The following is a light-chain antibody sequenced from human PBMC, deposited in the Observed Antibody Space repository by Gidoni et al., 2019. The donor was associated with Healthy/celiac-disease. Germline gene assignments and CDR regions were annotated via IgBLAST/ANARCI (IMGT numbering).Light chain of an antibody. J-gene: IGKJ1*01. CDR1: QSISSY. V-gene: IGKV1-39*01. CDR2: AAS. CDR3: QQSYSTLGT. Sequence: DIQMTQSPSSLSASVGDRVTITCRASQSISSYVNWYQQKPGKAPKLLIYAASSLQSGGPSRFSGSGSGTDFTLTISSLQPEDFATYYCQQSYSTLGTFGQGTKVEIK.